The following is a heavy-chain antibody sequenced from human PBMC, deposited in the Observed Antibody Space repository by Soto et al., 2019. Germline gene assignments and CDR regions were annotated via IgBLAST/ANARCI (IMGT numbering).Heavy chain of an antibody. CDR1: GYTFTSYA. Sequence: QVQLVQSGAEVKKPGASVKVSCKASGYTFTSYAMHWVRQAPGQRLEWMGWINAGKGNTKYSRKFQGRVTITKDTSASTAYMELTSLRSEDTAVYYCARDSSGWSNYHYYYGMDVWGQGTTVTVSS. V-gene: IGHV1-3*01. CDR2: INAGKGNT. J-gene: IGHJ6*02. CDR3: ARDSSGWSNYHYYYGMDV. D-gene: IGHD6-19*01.